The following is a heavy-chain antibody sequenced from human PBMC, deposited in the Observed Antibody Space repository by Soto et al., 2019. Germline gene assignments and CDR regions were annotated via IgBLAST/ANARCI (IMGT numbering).Heavy chain of an antibody. Sequence: SETLSLTCAVYGGSFSGYYWSWIRQPPGKGLEWIGEINHSGSTNYSPSLKSRVTISVDTSKNQFSLKLSSVTAADTAVYYCARVWYGNLDYWGQGTLVTVSS. J-gene: IGHJ4*02. CDR1: GGSFSGYY. CDR3: ARVWYGNLDY. CDR2: INHSGST. V-gene: IGHV4-34*01. D-gene: IGHD6-13*01.